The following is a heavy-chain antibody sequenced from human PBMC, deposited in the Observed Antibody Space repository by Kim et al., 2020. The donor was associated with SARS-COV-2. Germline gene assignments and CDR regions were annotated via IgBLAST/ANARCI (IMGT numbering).Heavy chain of an antibody. V-gene: IGHV3-23*01. CDR1: GFSFSINA. D-gene: IGHD3-10*02. CDR2: TGSTGRST. J-gene: IGHJ6*02. CDR3: AKHVTGYYYYAMDV. Sequence: GGSLRLSCVASGFSFSINAMTWVRQAPGKGLEWVSATGSTGRSTYYADSVKGRFIISRDNSENTLYLQMNSLRAEDTAVYYCAKHVTGYYYYAMDVWGQGTTVTVSS.